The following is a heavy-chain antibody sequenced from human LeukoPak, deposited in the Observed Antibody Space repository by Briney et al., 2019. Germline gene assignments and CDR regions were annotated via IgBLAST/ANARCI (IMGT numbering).Heavy chain of an antibody. Sequence: PGGSLRLSCTASGFSFGDYVMSWVRQAPGKGLEWVSGISGSGGSTYYADSVKGRFTIARDNSKNTLYLQMNSLRAEDTAVYYCAKASYSPTTPFDYWGQGTLVTVSS. CDR1: GFSFGDYV. J-gene: IGHJ4*02. V-gene: IGHV3-23*01. CDR2: ISGSGGST. D-gene: IGHD2-21*01. CDR3: AKASYSPTTPFDY.